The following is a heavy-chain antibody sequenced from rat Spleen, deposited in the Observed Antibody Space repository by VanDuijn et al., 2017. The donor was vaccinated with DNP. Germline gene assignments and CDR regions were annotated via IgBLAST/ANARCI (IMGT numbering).Heavy chain of an antibody. V-gene: IGHV2-41*01. CDR3: TRDGGYRVMDA. CDR2: IWNTGGT. Sequence: QVQLKESGPGLVQPSQTLSLTCTVAGFSLTSYNVHWVRQPPGKGLEWMGVIWNTGGTRYNSALKSRLSISKDTSKSQVFLKMNSLQTDDTAIYYCTRDGGYRVMDAWGQGASVTVSS. D-gene: IGHD1-11*01. CDR1: GFSLTSYN. J-gene: IGHJ4*01.